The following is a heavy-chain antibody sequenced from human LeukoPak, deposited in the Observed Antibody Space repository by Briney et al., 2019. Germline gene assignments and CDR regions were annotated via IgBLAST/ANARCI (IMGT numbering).Heavy chain of an antibody. CDR1: GLTFSSYW. D-gene: IGHD4-23*01. V-gene: IGHV3-74*01. CDR3: AREVTRVVDY. CDR2: IHSDGRST. Sequence: PGGSLRLSCEASGLTFSSYWMHWVRQDPGKGLVWVSRIHSDGRSTSYADSVKGRFTISRDNAKNTLYLQMNSLRAEDTAVYYCAREVTRVVDYWGQGTLVTVSS. J-gene: IGHJ4*02.